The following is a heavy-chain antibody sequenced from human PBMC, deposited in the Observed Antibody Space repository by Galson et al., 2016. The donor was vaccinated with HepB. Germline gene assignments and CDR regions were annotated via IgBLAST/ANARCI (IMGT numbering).Heavy chain of an antibody. CDR3: ARDRSRSGWYPYYDGLDV. CDR2: IIPFSGTA. V-gene: IGHV1-69*13. CDR1: GGTFSTEN. D-gene: IGHD6-13*01. Sequence: SVKVSCKASGGTFSTENISWVRQAPGQGLEWMGVIIPFSGTAHYAQKFQGQVTITADESTSTAYMELSSLRSEDTAVYYCARDRSRSGWYPYYDGLDVWGQGTTVTVSS. J-gene: IGHJ6*02.